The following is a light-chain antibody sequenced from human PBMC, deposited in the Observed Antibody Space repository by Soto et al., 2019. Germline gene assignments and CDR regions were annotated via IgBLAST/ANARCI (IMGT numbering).Light chain of an antibody. Sequence: QSVLTQPAPVSGPPGQSITLSCTGTSSDVGSYNLVSWYQQHPGKAPKLMIYEVRKWPSGVSNRFSGSKSGNTASLTISGLQAEDEADYYCCSYAGSSTFYVCGTGTKVTV. V-gene: IGLV2-23*02. CDR1: SSDVGSYNL. CDR3: CSYAGSSTFYV. J-gene: IGLJ1*01. CDR2: EVR.